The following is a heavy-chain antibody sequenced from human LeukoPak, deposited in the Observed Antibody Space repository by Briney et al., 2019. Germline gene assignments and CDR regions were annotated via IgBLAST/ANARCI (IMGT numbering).Heavy chain of an antibody. D-gene: IGHD2-21*01. J-gene: IGHJ3*02. Sequence: TPSETLSLTCAVYGGSFSGYYWSWIRQPPGKGLEWIGYIYYSGSTNYNPSLKSRVTISVDTSKNQFSLKLSSVTAADTAVYYCARDLTLGDFDAFDIWGQGTMVTVSS. CDR3: ARDLTLGDFDAFDI. CDR2: IYYSGST. CDR1: GGSFSGYY. V-gene: IGHV4-59*01.